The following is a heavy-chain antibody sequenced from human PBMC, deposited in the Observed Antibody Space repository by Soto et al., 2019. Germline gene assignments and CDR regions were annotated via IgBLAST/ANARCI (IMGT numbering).Heavy chain of an antibody. V-gene: IGHV4-39*01. D-gene: IGHD5-18*01. Sequence: QLQLQESGPGLVKPSETLSLTCTVSGGSISSSSYYWGWIRQPPGKGLEWIGSIYYSGSTYYNPSLKSRVTISVDTAKNQFSLKLRSVTAADTAVYYCARHGYSYGQPYYFDYWGQGTLVTVS. CDR3: ARHGYSYGQPYYFDY. CDR2: IYYSGST. CDR1: GGSISSSSYY. J-gene: IGHJ4*02.